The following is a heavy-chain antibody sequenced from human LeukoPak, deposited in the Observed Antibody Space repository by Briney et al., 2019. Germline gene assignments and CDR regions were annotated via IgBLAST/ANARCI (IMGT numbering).Heavy chain of an antibody. CDR3: ARVTRYRRGWFDY. CDR1: GFTFSSYD. D-gene: IGHD6-19*01. V-gene: IGHV3-48*03. J-gene: IGHJ4*02. Sequence: GGSLRLSCAAAGFTFSSYDMNWVRQAPRKGLEWVSYISSSGSTIYYADSVKGRLTISRDNAKNSLYLQMNSLRAEDTAVYYYARVTRYRRGWFDYWGQGTLVTVSS. CDR2: ISSSGSTI.